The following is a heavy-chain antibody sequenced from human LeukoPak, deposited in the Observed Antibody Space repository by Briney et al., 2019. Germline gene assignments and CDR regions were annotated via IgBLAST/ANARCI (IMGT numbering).Heavy chain of an antibody. V-gene: IGHV3-30-3*01. CDR2: ISYDGSEK. CDR1: GFTFSSYA. J-gene: IGHJ4*02. D-gene: IGHD3-10*01. CDR3: ARDSEGRYYGSGSYYTFDY. Sequence: GGSLRLSCAASGFTFSSYAMHWVRQAPGKGLEWVAVISYDGSEKYYADSVKGRFTISRDSSKNTLYLQMNSLRAEDTAVNYCARDSEGRYYGSGSYYTFDYWGQGILVTVSS.